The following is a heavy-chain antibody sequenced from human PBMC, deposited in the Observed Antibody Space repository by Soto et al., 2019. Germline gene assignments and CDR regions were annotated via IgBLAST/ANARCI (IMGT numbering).Heavy chain of an antibody. CDR2: INHSGST. Sequence: PSETLSLTCAVYGGSFSGYYLSWMRQPPGKGLEWIGEINHSGSTNYNPSLKSRVTISVDTSKNQFSLKLSSVTAADTAVYYCARGGDYGSGSYHDYWGQGTLVTVYS. CDR1: GGSFSGYY. CDR3: ARGGDYGSGSYHDY. J-gene: IGHJ4*02. V-gene: IGHV4-34*01. D-gene: IGHD3-10*01.